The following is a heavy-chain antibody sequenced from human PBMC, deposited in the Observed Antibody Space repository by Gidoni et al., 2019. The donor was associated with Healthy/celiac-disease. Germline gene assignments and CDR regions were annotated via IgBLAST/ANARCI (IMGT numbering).Heavy chain of an antibody. CDR2: ISSSSSTI. J-gene: IGHJ5*02. D-gene: IGHD2-2*02. CDR3: ARDGKYQLLYDGWFDP. CDR1: GFTFSSYS. V-gene: IGHV3-48*01. Sequence: EVQLVESGGGLVQPGGSLRLSFAASGFTFSSYSMNWVRQAPGKGLEWVSDISSSSSTIYYADSVKGRFTISRDNAKNSLYLQMNSLRAEDTAVYYCARDGKYQLLYDGWFDPWGQGTLVTVSS.